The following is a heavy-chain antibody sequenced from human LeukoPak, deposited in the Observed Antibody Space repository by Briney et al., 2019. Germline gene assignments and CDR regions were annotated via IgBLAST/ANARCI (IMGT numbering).Heavy chain of an antibody. D-gene: IGHD3-3*01. V-gene: IGHV4-34*01. CDR2: INHSGST. Sequence: PSETLSLTCAVYGGSFSGYYWSWIRQPPGKGLEWIGEINHSGSTNYNPSLKSRVTISVDTSKNQFSLKLSSVTAADTAVYYCAREKYDFWSGYLHDAFDIWGQGTMVTVSS. J-gene: IGHJ3*02. CDR3: AREKYDFWSGYLHDAFDI. CDR1: GGSFSGYY.